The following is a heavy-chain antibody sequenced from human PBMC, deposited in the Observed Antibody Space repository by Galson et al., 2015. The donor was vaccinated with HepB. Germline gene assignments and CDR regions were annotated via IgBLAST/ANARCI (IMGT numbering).Heavy chain of an antibody. J-gene: IGHJ3*02. D-gene: IGHD2-15*01. CDR2: ISGGGAT. CDR3: ARDRAYPKDILDI. Sequence: SLRLSCAVSGFAITAYAISWVRQAPGKGPEWVSAISGGGATWYADSVRGRFTISRDISENTVYLQMSSLGAEDTALYLCARDRAYPKDILDIWGQGTMVTVSS. V-gene: IGHV3-23*01. CDR1: GFAITAYA.